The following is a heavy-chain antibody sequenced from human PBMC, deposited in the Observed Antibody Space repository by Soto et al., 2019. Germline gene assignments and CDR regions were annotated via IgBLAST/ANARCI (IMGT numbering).Heavy chain of an antibody. V-gene: IGHV3-21*01. CDR1: GFTFSSYS. D-gene: IGHD3-3*01. CDR3: AVGGSGYDLYYGMDV. Sequence: PGESLKISCAASGFTFSSYSMNWVRQAPGKVLEWVSSISSSSSYVYYADSVKGRFTISRDNAKNSLCLQMNSLRAEDTAVYYCAVGGSGYDLYYGMDVWGQGTTVTVSS. CDR2: ISSSSSYV. J-gene: IGHJ6*02.